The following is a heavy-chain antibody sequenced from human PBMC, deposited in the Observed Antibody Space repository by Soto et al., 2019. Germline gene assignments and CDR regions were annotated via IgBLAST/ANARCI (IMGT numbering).Heavy chain of an antibody. J-gene: IGHJ4*02. D-gene: IGHD2-15*01. CDR2: IYWYDDT. V-gene: IGHV2-5*01. CDR3: AHRRPSAAFAY. CDR1: VFSLSTSVVG. Sequence: QITLKESGPTLVKPTQTLTLTCTFSVFSLSTSVVGVGWIRQPTGTALERLAVIYWYDDTRYSPSLKSRITIPKDTSKNQVGLTTTNMDPVDTATYYCAHRRPSAAFAYGGKVTLVTVSS.